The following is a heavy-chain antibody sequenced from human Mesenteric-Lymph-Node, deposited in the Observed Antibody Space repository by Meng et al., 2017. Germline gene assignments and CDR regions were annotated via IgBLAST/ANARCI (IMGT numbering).Heavy chain of an antibody. D-gene: IGHD5-18*01. CDR3: ASWDVDTAMVTVN. V-gene: IGHV1-2*06. CDR1: GYTFTGYY. J-gene: IGHJ4*02. Sequence: ASVKVSCKASGYTFTGYYMHWVRQAPGQGLEWMGRINPNSGGTNYAQKFQGRVTMTRDTSISTAYMELSRLRSDDTAVYYCASWDVDTAMVTVNWGQGTLVTVS. CDR2: INPNSGGT.